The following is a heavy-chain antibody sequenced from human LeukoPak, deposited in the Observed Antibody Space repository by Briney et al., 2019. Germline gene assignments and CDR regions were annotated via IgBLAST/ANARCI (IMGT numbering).Heavy chain of an antibody. CDR2: IYYTGNT. V-gene: IGHV4-59*08. CDR1: GGSISTYC. Sequence: SETLSLTCTVSGGSISTYCWNWVRQPPGKGLEWIGYIYYTGNTYYNPSLKSRVSISVDTSKNHFSLNLSSVTAADTAVYYCARGADDTTGFYPFDYWGQGTLVTVSS. D-gene: IGHD3-22*01. CDR3: ARGADDTTGFYPFDY. J-gene: IGHJ4*02.